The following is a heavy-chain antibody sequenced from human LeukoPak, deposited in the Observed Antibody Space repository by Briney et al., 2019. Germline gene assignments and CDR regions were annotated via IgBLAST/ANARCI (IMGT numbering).Heavy chain of an antibody. CDR3: ARGISAAGTVGAFDI. Sequence: PGGSLRLSXAASGFTFDDYGMSWIRQAPGKGLEWVSGINWNGGSTGYADSVKGRFTISRDNAKNSLYLQMNSLRAEDTALYYCARGISAAGTVGAFDIWGQGTMVTVSS. V-gene: IGHV3-20*04. J-gene: IGHJ3*02. CDR2: INWNGGST. D-gene: IGHD6-13*01. CDR1: GFTFDDYG.